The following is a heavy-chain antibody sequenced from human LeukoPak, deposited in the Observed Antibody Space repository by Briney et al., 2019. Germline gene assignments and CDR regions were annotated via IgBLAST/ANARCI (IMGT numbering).Heavy chain of an antibody. CDR3: ARAVAVAGCFDY. CDR2: IYYSGST. V-gene: IGHV4-61*01. D-gene: IGHD6-19*01. CDR1: GGSVSSGSYY. Sequence: SETLSLTCTVSGGSVSSGSYYWSWIRQPPGKGLGWIGYIYYSGSTNYNPSLKSRVTISVDTSKNQFSLKLSSVTAADTAVYYCARAVAVAGCFDYWGQGTLVTVSS. J-gene: IGHJ4*02.